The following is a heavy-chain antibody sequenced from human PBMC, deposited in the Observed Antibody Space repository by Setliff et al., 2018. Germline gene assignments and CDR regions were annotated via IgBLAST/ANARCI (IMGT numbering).Heavy chain of an antibody. J-gene: IGHJ6*03. V-gene: IGHV4-39*07. CDR2: AYYNGDS. D-gene: IGHD3-22*01. CDR1: GGSLSGSLRGYAVF. CDR3: ARSPFVYSNGDGYYYDRNYYCYMDV. Sequence: PSETLSLTCTVSGGSLSGSLRGYAVFWGWIRQSPGKELEWIGSAYYNGDSYYNPSLKSRVTISLDTSKNQFSLNLSSVTAADTAVYYCARSPFVYSNGDGYYYDRNYYCYMDVWGKGTTVTVSS.